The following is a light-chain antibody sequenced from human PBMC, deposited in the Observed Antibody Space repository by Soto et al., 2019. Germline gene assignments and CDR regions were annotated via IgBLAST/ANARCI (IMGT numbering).Light chain of an antibody. CDR1: QRITSSF. J-gene: IGKJ1*01. Sequence: EIVMTQSPGTLSLSPGERATLSCRASQRITSSFLAWYQQKPGQAPRLLIYGASNRATGILARFSGSGSGTDFTLTISRLEPEDFAVYFCQQYGSSPWTFGQGTKVEIK. V-gene: IGKV3-20*01. CDR2: GAS. CDR3: QQYGSSPWT.